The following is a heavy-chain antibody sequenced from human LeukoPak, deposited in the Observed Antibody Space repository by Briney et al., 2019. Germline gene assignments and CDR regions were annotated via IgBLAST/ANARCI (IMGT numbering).Heavy chain of an antibody. D-gene: IGHD3-16*01. Sequence: PGGSLRLSCAASGFTFSSYAMSWVRQAPGKGLEWVSAISGSGGSTYYADSVKGRFTISRDNSRNTLYLQMNSLRAEDTAVYYCANLPCPYVWGSYADYWGQGTLVTVSS. CDR3: ANLPCPYVWGSYADY. CDR2: ISGSGGST. J-gene: IGHJ4*02. V-gene: IGHV3-23*01. CDR1: GFTFSSYA.